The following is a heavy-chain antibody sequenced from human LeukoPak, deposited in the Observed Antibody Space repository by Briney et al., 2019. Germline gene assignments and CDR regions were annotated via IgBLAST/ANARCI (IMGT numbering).Heavy chain of an antibody. CDR2: ISGSGDNT. CDR1: GFTFSSYA. J-gene: IGHJ4*02. V-gene: IGHV3-23*01. Sequence: GGSLRLSCVASGFTFSSYAMNWVRQAPGKGLEWVSGISGSGDNTYYADSVKGRFTISRDNSKNTLYLQMNSLRAEDTAVYYCARANSGWSFDYWGQGTLVTVSS. D-gene: IGHD6-19*01. CDR3: ARANSGWSFDY.